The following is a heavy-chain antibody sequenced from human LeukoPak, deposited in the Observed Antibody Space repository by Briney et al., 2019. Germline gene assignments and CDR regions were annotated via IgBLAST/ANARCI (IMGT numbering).Heavy chain of an antibody. CDR2: MNPNSGNT. J-gene: IGHJ5*02. D-gene: IGHD6-13*01. V-gene: IGHV1-8*01. CDR1: GYTFTSYD. Sequence: ASVKVSCKASGYTFTSYDINWVRQATGQGLEWMGWMNPNSGNTGYAQKFQGRVTMTRNTSISTAYMELSSLRSEDTAVYYCARGRGAAGTYWFDPWDQGTLVTVSS. CDR3: ARGRGAAGTYWFDP.